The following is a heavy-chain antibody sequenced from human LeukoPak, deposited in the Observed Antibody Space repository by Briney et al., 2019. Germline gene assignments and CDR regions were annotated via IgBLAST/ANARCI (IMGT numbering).Heavy chain of an antibody. Sequence: GSLILSCAASGFTLSSYDMHWVRQAPGKGLEWVALISYDGSNEYCADSVKGRFTISRDNSKNTVYLQMNSLTTEDTAVYYCAKDRHYQSNVLDYWGQGTLVTVSS. D-gene: IGHD3-22*01. V-gene: IGHV3-30*18. CDR1: GFTLSSYD. CDR3: AKDRHYQSNVLDY. J-gene: IGHJ4*02. CDR2: ISYDGSNE.